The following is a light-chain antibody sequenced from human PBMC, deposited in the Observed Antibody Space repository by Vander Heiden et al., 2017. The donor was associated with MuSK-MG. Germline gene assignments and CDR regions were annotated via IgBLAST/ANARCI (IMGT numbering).Light chain of an antibody. CDR2: AAS. Sequence: DIQLTQSPSFLSASVGDRVPITCRASQGISSYLAWYQQQPGKAPKRRIYAASTLQSGVPSRFSGSGSGTEFTLTSSSLQPEDFATYYCQQLNSDQSTFGPGTKVDIK. V-gene: IGKV1-9*01. CDR1: QGISSY. J-gene: IGKJ3*01. CDR3: QQLNSDQST.